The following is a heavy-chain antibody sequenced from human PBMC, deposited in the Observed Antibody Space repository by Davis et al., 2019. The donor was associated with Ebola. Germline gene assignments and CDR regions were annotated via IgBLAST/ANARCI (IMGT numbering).Heavy chain of an antibody. CDR3: ARGLHYDNAGLNARNWYFDL. V-gene: IGHV3-48*02. J-gene: IGHJ2*01. Sequence: GESLKISCAASGFTFSNYNMNWVRQAPGKGLEWVSFISSSGSIINYADSVKGRFTISRDNAKNSLYLQMNSLRNEDTAVYFCARGLHYDNAGLNARNWYFDLWGRGTLVTVSS. CDR2: ISSSGSII. CDR1: GFTFSNYN. D-gene: IGHD3-22*01.